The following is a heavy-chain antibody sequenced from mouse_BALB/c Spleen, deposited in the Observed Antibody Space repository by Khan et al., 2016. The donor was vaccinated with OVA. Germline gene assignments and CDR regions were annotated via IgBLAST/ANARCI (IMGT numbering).Heavy chain of an antibody. V-gene: IGHV3-2*02. CDR1: GYSITSDYA. D-gene: IGHD2-3*01. J-gene: IGHJ4*01. CDR2: ISYSGST. CDR3: ARDGSRYNYAMDY. Sequence: EVQLVESGPGLVKPSQSLSLTCTVTGYSITSDYAWSWIRQFPGNKLEWMGYISYSGSTSYNPSLKSRISITRDTSKNQFFLQLNSVTTEDTATYYCARDGSRYNYAMDYWGQGTAVTVSS.